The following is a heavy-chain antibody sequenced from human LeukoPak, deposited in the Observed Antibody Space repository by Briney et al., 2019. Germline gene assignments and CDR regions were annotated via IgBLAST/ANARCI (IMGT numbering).Heavy chain of an antibody. CDR1: GGSFSGYY. CDR3: ARGRPNPDY. J-gene: IGHJ4*02. V-gene: IGHV4-34*01. Sequence: SETLSLTCAVYGGSFSGYYWSWIRQPPGKGLEWIGEINHSGSTNYNPSLKGRVTISVDTSKNQFSLKLSSVTAADTAVYYCARGRPNPDYWGQGTLVTVSS. CDR2: INHSGST.